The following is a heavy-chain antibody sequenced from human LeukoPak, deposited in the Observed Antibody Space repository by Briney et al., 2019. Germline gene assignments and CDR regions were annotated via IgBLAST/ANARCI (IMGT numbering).Heavy chain of an antibody. J-gene: IGHJ5*02. V-gene: IGHV1-2*02. Sequence: ASVKVSCKASGYIFTDYYVYWVRQAPGQGLEWMGWINPNSGDTNYAQKFQGRVTMTRDTSISTAYMELSSLRSDDTAMYYCARMWSTATSGWNWFDPWGQGTLVTVSS. CDR2: INPNSGDT. D-gene: IGHD6-13*01. CDR1: GYIFTDYY. CDR3: ARMWSTATSGWNWFDP.